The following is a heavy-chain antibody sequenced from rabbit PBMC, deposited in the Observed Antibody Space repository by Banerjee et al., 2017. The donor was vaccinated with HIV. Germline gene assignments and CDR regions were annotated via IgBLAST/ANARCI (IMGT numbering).Heavy chain of an antibody. J-gene: IGHJ4*01. D-gene: IGHD7-1*01. CDR2: IYAGSSGST. CDR1: GFSFSSSYY. CDR3: ARSGYPDDGFAL. Sequence: QSLEESGGDLVKPGASLTLTCTASGFSFSSSYYMCWVRQAPGKGLEWIACIYAGSSGSTYYASWAKGRFTISKTSSTTVTLQMTSLTAADTATYFCARSGYPDDGFALWGPGTLVTV. V-gene: IGHV1S40*01.